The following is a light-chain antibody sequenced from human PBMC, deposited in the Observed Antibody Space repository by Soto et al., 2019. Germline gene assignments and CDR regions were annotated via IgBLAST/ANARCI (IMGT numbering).Light chain of an antibody. J-gene: IGKJ1*01. CDR3: QQYYNWPPWT. CDR1: QSVSRD. CDR2: DAS. V-gene: IGKV3-15*01. Sequence: EIVTTQSPATLSVSPGERATLSCRASQSVSRDLAWYQQKPGQAPRLLIYDASARATGVPARFSGSGSGTEFTLTISSLKPEDFAVYYCQQYYNWPPWTFGQGTKVDI.